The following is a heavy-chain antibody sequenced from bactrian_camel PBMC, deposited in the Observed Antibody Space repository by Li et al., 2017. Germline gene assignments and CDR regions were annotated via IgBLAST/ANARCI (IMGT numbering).Heavy chain of an antibody. V-gene: IGHV3-2*01. CDR2: IYSDSSDA. CDR3: ATFSVAFGL. Sequence: HVQLVESGGGLVQPGGSVRISCASSGFSFSSGYMGWFRRGPGKGLVWVSSIYSDSSDAYYADSLKGRFTISRDNAKETVYLQMDNMKPEDTALYYCATFSVAFGLWGQGTQVTVS. D-gene: IGHD5*01. CDR1: GFSFSSGY. J-gene: IGHJ4*01.